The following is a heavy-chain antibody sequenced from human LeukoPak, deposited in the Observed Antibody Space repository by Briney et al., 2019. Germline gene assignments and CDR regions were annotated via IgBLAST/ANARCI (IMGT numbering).Heavy chain of an antibody. J-gene: IGHJ4*02. D-gene: IGHD6-6*01. CDR1: GGSISSSSYY. V-gene: IGHV4-39*07. CDR2: IYHSGST. Sequence: SETLSLTCTVSGGSISSSSYYWGWIRQPPGKGLEWIGSIYHSGSTYYNPSLKSRVTILVDTSKNQFSLKLRSVTAAVTAVYYCARSGYSSSYYFDYWGQGTLVTVSS. CDR3: ARSGYSSSYYFDY.